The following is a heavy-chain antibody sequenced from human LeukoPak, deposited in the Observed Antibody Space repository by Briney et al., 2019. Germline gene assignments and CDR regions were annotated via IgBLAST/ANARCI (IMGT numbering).Heavy chain of an antibody. CDR3: ARGFGSPDY. D-gene: IGHD3-16*01. CDR1: VVSISSYY. J-gene: IGHJ4*02. V-gene: IGHV4-59*01. CDR2: IYYSGST. Sequence: SETLSLTCTVSVVSISSYYWSWLRQPPGKGLEWIGHIYYSGSTTYNPSLKSRVTISVDTSKNQFSLNLSSVTAADTAVYYCARGFGSPDYWGQGPLVTVSS.